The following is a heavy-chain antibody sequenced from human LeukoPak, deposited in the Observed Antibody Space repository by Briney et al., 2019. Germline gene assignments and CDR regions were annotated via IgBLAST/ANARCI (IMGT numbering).Heavy chain of an antibody. D-gene: IGHD2-2*01. CDR2: IYYSGST. CDR3: ARDGKDCSSTSCSDYYYYYMDV. CDR1: GGSISSYY. J-gene: IGHJ6*03. Sequence: PSETLSLTCTVSGGSISSYYWSWIRQPPGKGLEWIGYIYYSGSTNYNPSLKSRVTISVDTSKNQFSLKLSSVTAADTAVYYCARDGKDCSSTSCSDYYYYYMDVWGKGTTVTISS. V-gene: IGHV4-59*01.